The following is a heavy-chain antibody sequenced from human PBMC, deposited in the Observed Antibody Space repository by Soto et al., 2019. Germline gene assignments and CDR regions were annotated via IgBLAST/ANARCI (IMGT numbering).Heavy chain of an antibody. CDR2: ISYDGSNK. CDR1: GFTFSSYG. CDR3: ARKYYYDSSGGLGY. D-gene: IGHD3-22*01. V-gene: IGHV3-30*03. J-gene: IGHJ4*02. Sequence: ESGGGVVQPGRSLRLSCAASGFTFSSYGMHWVRQAPGKGLEWVAVISYDGSNKYYADSVKGRFTISRDNSKNTLYLQMNSLRAEDTAVYYCARKYYYDSSGGLGYWGQGTLVTVSS.